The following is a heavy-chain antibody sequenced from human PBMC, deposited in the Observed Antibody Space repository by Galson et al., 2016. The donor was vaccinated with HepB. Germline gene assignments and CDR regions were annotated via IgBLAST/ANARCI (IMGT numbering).Heavy chain of an antibody. CDR3: TREQAVAGSGDAFDI. D-gene: IGHD6-19*01. J-gene: IGHJ3*02. CDR1: GFTFPHHA. V-gene: IGHV3-30*04. Sequence: SLRLSCAASGFTFPHHALHLVRHAPGKGLEWVAVISYDGRNNYYADSVKGRFTISRDNSKKTLYLQMNSLRPDDTALYYCTREQAVAGSGDAFDIWGQGTMVTVSS. CDR2: ISYDGRNN.